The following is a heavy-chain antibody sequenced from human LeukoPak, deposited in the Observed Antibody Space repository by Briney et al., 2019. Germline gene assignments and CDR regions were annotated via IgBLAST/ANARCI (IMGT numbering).Heavy chain of an antibody. J-gene: IGHJ4*02. Sequence: ASVKVSCKASGYTFIHYYIHRVRQAPGQGLEWMGRINPNNGVTEYAQKFQGRVTMTRDTSISTAYMYLSRLTFDDTAVYYCARVNAALDYWGQGTLVTVSS. V-gene: IGHV1-2*06. CDR1: GYTFIHYY. D-gene: IGHD6-6*01. CDR2: INPNNGVT. CDR3: ARVNAALDY.